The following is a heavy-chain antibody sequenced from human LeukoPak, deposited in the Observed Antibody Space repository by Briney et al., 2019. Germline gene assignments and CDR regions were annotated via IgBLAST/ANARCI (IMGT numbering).Heavy chain of an antibody. CDR2: VNPSGGST. CDR1: GYTFASYY. Sequence: ASVKVSCKASGYTFASYYMHWVRQARGQGLEWMGIVNPSGGSTTYAQKFKGRVTMTRDTSTSTVYMELSSLRSEDTAVYYCARDSTPTYYSGTYYFEYWGQGTLVTVSS. CDR3: ARDSTPTYYSGTYYFEY. V-gene: IGHV1-46*01. D-gene: IGHD1-26*01. J-gene: IGHJ4*02.